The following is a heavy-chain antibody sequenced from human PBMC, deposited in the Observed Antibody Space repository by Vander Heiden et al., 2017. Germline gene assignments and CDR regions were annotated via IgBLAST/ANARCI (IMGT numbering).Heavy chain of an antibody. J-gene: IGHJ4*02. CDR3: AREGYGGKFPDDY. Sequence: QVQLVQSGAEVKKPGASVKVSCKASGYTFTSTYMHWVLQAPGQGLEWMGIINPSGGSTSYAQKFQGRVTMTRDTSTSTVYMELSSLRSEDTAVYYCAREGYGGKFPDDYWGQGTLVTVSS. CDR1: GYTFTSTY. CDR2: INPSGGST. V-gene: IGHV1-46*01. D-gene: IGHD2-15*01.